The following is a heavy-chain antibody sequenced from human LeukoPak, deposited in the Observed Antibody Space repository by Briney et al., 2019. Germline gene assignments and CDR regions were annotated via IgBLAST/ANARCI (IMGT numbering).Heavy chain of an antibody. CDR1: GFTFSSYS. Sequence: GGSLRLPCAASGFTFSSYSMNWVRQAPGKGLEWVSSISSSSSYIYYADSVKGRFTISRDNAKNSLYLQMNSLRAEDTAVYYCARGFSSSRPHYFDYWGQGTLVTVSS. D-gene: IGHD6-13*01. J-gene: IGHJ4*02. V-gene: IGHV3-21*01. CDR3: ARGFSSSRPHYFDY. CDR2: ISSSSSYI.